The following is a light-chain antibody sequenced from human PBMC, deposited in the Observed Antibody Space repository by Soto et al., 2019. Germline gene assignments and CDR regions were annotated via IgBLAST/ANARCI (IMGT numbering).Light chain of an antibody. Sequence: EIVMTQSPATLSVSPGERATLSCRASQSIRSNYLAWYQQKPGQAPRLLIHEISTRAPGIPARFSGSGSGTEFPLTIGSLQSEDLAVYFCQQYSAWPLTFGPGTKVDI. CDR2: EIS. CDR1: QSIRSN. CDR3: QQYSAWPLT. J-gene: IGKJ3*01. V-gene: IGKV3-15*01.